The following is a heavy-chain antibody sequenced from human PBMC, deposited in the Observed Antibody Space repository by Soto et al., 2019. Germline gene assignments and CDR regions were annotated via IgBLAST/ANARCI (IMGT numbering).Heavy chain of an antibody. J-gene: IGHJ4*02. CDR2: IYWDDSK. Sequence: QITLKESGPTLVKPTQTLTLTCTFSGFSLTTDRVGVGWIRQPPGEALEWLAVIYWDDSKTYRPSRESRLTITKDTSKTQAALTMTNMDSLDTATYYCAPAYGGRSLHWGQGTLVTVSS. CDR1: GFSLTTDRVG. V-gene: IGHV2-5*02. CDR3: APAYGGRSLH. D-gene: IGHD1-26*01.